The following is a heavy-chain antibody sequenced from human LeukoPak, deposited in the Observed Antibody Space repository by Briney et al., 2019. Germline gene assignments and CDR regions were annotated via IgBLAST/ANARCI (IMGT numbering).Heavy chain of an antibody. CDR3: ARGGSRELPYYYYYYMDV. CDR2: MNPNSGNT. J-gene: IGHJ6*03. D-gene: IGHD3-10*01. Sequence: ASVKVSCKASGYTFTDYFMNWVRQATGQGLEWMGWMNPNSGNTGYAQKFQGRVTMTRNTSISTAYMELSSLRSEDTAVYYCARGGSRELPYYYYYYMDVWGKGTTVTISS. V-gene: IGHV1-8*02. CDR1: GYTFTDYF.